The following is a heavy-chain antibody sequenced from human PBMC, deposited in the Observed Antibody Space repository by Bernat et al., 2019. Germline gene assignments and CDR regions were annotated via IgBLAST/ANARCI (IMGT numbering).Heavy chain of an antibody. Sequence: EVQLVESGGGVVRPGGSLRLSCAASGFTFDDYDMSWVRQAPGKGLEWVSGINWNGGSTGYADSVKGRFTISRDNAKNSLYLQMNSLRAEDTALYYCARDRACDTSCYVDYYGMDVWGQGTTVTVSS. D-gene: IGHD2-2*01. J-gene: IGHJ6*02. CDR2: INWNGGST. CDR1: GFTFDDYD. CDR3: ARDRACDTSCYVDYYGMDV. V-gene: IGHV3-20*04.